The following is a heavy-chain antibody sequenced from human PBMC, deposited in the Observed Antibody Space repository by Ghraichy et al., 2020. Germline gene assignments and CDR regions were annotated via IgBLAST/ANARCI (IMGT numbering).Heavy chain of an antibody. D-gene: IGHD2-15*01. CDR2: INSDGSSI. J-gene: IGHJ4*02. CDR1: GFTFSSYW. Sequence: GGSLRLSCAVSGFTFSSYWMHWVRQAPGKGLVWVSRINSDGSSISYADSVKGRFTFSRDNAKNTLYLQMNSLRADETAVYYCARGGPEYCSGGSCYAGDYWGQGTLVTVSS. CDR3: ARGGPEYCSGGSCYAGDY. V-gene: IGHV3-74*01.